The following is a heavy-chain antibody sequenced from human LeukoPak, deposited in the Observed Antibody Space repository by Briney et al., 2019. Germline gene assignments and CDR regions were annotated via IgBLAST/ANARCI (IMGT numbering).Heavy chain of an antibody. CDR3: ARPLTGTRRGDAFDI. V-gene: IGHV1-46*01. Sequence: ASVKVSCKASGYTFTSYYMHWVRQAPGQGLEWMGIIHPSGGSTSYAQKFQGRVTMTRDTSTSTVYMELSSLRSEDTAVYYCARPLTGTRRGDAFDIWGQGTMVTVSP. D-gene: IGHD1-20*01. CDR2: IHPSGGST. CDR1: GYTFTSYY. J-gene: IGHJ3*02.